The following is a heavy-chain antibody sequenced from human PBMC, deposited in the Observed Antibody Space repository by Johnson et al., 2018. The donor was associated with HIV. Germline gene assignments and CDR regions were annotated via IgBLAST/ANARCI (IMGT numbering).Heavy chain of an antibody. Sequence: VQLVESGGGLVKPGGSLRLSCAASGFIFSDYYMSWIRQAPGKGLEWVSYISSSGSGKNSADSVKGRFTISRDNAKNSLYLQMNSLRAEDTAVYYCARDQTIQLWSDAFDIWGQGTMVTVSS. CDR2: ISSSGSGK. D-gene: IGHD5-18*01. CDR1: GFIFSDYY. J-gene: IGHJ3*02. CDR3: ARDQTIQLWSDAFDI. V-gene: IGHV3-11*04.